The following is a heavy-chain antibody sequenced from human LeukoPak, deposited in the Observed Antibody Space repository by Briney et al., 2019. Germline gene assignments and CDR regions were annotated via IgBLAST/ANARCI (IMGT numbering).Heavy chain of an antibody. CDR3: AADGPYYYGSGSYYLGY. CDR1: GFTFTSSA. J-gene: IGHJ4*02. Sequence: GASVKVSCKASGFTFTSSAVQWVRQARGQRLEWIGWIVVGSGNTNYAQKFQERVTITRDMSTSTAYMELSSLRSEDTAVYYCAADGPYYYGSGSYYLGYWGQGTLVTVSS. D-gene: IGHD3-10*01. CDR2: IVVGSGNT. V-gene: IGHV1-58*01.